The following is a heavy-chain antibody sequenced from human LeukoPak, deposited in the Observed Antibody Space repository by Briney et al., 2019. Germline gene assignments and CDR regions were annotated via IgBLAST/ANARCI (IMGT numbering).Heavy chain of an antibody. Sequence: ASVKVSCKASGYIFINYGISWVRQPPGQGLEWMGLISPYNGHTNYAPNLQDRLTITTDTSTSTAYMELRSLTADDTAVYYCAKTRDTVLNEYWGQGTLVTVSS. CDR2: ISPYNGHT. CDR3: AKTRDTVLNEY. J-gene: IGHJ4*02. CDR1: GYIFINYG. V-gene: IGHV1-18*01.